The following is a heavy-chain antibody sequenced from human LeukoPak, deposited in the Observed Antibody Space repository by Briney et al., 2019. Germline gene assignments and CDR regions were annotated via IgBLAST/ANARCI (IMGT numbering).Heavy chain of an antibody. CDR1: GYTLTELS. CDR2: FDPEDGET. CDR3: ATRGTTLYYYDSSGYTRWFGP. J-gene: IGHJ5*02. Sequence: GASVKVSRKVSGYTLTELSMHWVRQAPGKGLEWMGGFDPEDGETIYAQKFQGRVTMTEDTSTDTAYMELSSLRSEDTAVYYCATRGTTLYYYDSSGYTRWFGPWGQGTLVTVSS. D-gene: IGHD3-22*01. V-gene: IGHV1-24*01.